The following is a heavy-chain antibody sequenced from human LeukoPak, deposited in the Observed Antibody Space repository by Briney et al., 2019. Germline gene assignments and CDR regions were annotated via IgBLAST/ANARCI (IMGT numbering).Heavy chain of an antibody. D-gene: IGHD6-13*01. V-gene: IGHV3-21*01. CDR3: AREWAHSSSWYRRSYFDY. CDR2: ISSSSSYI. CDR1: GFTFSSYS. J-gene: IGHJ4*02. Sequence: GGSLRLSCAASGFTFSSYSMNWVRQAPGKGLEWVSSISSSSSYIYYADSVKGRFTISRDNAKNSLYLQMNSLRAEDTAVYYCAREWAHSSSWYRRSYFDYWGQGTLVTVSS.